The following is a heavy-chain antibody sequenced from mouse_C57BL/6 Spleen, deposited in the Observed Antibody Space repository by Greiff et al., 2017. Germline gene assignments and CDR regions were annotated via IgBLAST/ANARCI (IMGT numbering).Heavy chain of an antibody. V-gene: IGHV14-3*01. CDR2: IDPANGNT. J-gene: IGHJ2*01. CDR1: GFNIKNTY. Sequence: VQLKQSVAELVRPGASVKLSCTASGFNIKNTYMHWVKQRPEQGLEWIGRIDPANGNTKYAPKFQGKATITADTSTNTAYRQLSSLTTEDTAIYYCARGITGRYYFDYWGQGTTRTVSS. CDR3: ARGITGRYYFDY. D-gene: IGHD2-4*01.